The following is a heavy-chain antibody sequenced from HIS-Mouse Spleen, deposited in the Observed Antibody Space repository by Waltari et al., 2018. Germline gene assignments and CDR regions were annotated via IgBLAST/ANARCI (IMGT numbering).Heavy chain of an antibody. CDR2: IYYSGST. CDR3: AREIPYSSSWYDWYFDL. Sequence: QLQLQESGPGLVTPSETLSLSCTVSRGSISSISLHWGWIRQPPGKGLEWIGSIYYSGSTYYNPSLKSRVTISVDTSKNQFSLKLSSVTAADTAVYYCAREIPYSSSWYDWYFDLWGRGTLVTVSS. D-gene: IGHD6-13*01. V-gene: IGHV4-39*07. J-gene: IGHJ2*01. CDR1: RGSISSISLH.